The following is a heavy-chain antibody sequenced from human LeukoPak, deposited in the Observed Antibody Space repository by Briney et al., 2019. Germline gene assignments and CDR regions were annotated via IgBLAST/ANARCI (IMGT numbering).Heavy chain of an antibody. CDR1: GGSISSYY. CDR3: AKYSYYDSSGYYQDFDY. CDR2: IYTSGST. Sequence: SETLSLTCTVSGGSISSYYWSWIRQPAGKGLEWIGRIYTSGSTNYNPSLKSRVTMSVDTSKNQFSLKLSSVTAEDTAVYYCAKYSYYDSSGYYQDFDYWGQGTLVTVSS. D-gene: IGHD3-22*01. J-gene: IGHJ4*02. V-gene: IGHV4-4*07.